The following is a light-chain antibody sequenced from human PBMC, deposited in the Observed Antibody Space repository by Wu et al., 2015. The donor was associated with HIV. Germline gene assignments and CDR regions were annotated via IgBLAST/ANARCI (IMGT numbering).Light chain of an antibody. V-gene: IGKV3-20*01. Sequence: EVVLTLSPGTLSLSPGESATLSCGASQTISNNYLAWYQQKPGQAPRLLIYGASSRATGIPDRFSGSGSGADFTLTISRLEPEDFAVYYCQQYGRSPRTFGPGTKVEIK. J-gene: IGKJ3*01. CDR1: QTISNNY. CDR2: GAS. CDR3: QQYGRSPRT.